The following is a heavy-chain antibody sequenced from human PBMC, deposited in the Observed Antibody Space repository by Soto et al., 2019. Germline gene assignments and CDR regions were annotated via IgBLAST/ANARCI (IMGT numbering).Heavy chain of an antibody. J-gene: IGHJ5*02. CDR2: INPNSGGT. CDR3: ARGGPYYDILTGYRNWFDP. D-gene: IGHD3-9*01. Sequence: ASVKVSCKASGYTFTGYYMHWLRQAPGQGLEWMGWINPNSGGTNYAQKFQGRVTMTRDTSISTAYMELSRLRSDDTAVYYCARGGPYYDILTGYRNWFDPWGQGTLVTVSS. V-gene: IGHV1-2*02. CDR1: GYTFTGYY.